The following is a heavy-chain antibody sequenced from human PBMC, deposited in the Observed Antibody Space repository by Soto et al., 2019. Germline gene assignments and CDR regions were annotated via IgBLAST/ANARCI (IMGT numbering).Heavy chain of an antibody. Sequence: ASVKVSCKASGYTFTIYDINWVRQATGQGLEWMGWMNPNSGNTGYAQKFQGRVTMTRNTSISTAYMELSSLRSEDTAVYYCARFWSGYYTSYYYYMDVWCKGITVTVSS. D-gene: IGHD3-3*01. V-gene: IGHV1-8*01. CDR3: ARFWSGYYTSYYYYMDV. J-gene: IGHJ6*03. CDR1: GYTFTIYD. CDR2: MNPNSGNT.